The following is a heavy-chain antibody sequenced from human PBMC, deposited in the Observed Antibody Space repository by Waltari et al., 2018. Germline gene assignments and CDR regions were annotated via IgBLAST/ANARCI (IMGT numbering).Heavy chain of an antibody. J-gene: IGHJ4*02. D-gene: IGHD6-13*01. CDR3: ARGGIAAAAPTDY. CDR2: ISSSGSTI. CDR1: GFTFSSYE. Sequence: EVQLVASGGGVVPSGGSLRLSCPASGFTFSSYEMNWVRLAPGKGLEWVSYISSSGSTIYYADPVKGRFTIARDNAKNSLYLQMNSLRAEDTAVYYCARGGIAAAAPTDYWGQGTLVTVSS. V-gene: IGHV3-48*03.